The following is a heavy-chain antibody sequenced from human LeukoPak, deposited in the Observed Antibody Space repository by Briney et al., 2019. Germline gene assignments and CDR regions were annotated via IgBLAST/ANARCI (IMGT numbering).Heavy chain of an antibody. V-gene: IGHV4-39*07. CDR2: IYYSGST. D-gene: IGHD3-22*01. Sequence: SETLSLTCTVSGGSISSSSYYWGWIRQPPGKGLEWIGSIYYSGSTYYNPSLKSRVTISVDTSKNQFSLKLSSVTAADTAVYYCARDSDYYDSSGYYWGQGTLVTVSS. CDR3: ARDSDYYDSSGYY. J-gene: IGHJ4*02. CDR1: GGSISSSSYY.